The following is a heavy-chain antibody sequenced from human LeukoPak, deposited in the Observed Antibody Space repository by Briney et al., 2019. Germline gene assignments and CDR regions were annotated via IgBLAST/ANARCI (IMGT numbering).Heavy chain of an antibody. CDR3: ARGGAARLHFQN. Sequence: SETLSLTCTVSGGSISTYYWNWIRQPPGKGLEWIGYIYHSGSTNYNPSLQSRVTISVDTSKSQFSLNLNSVTAADTAVYYCARGGAARLHFQNWGQGTLVTVSS. J-gene: IGHJ1*01. V-gene: IGHV4-59*01. CDR2: IYHSGST. D-gene: IGHD6-6*01. CDR1: GGSISTYY.